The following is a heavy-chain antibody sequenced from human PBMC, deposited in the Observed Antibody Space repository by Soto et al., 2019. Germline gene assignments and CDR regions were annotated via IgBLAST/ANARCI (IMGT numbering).Heavy chain of an antibody. D-gene: IGHD4-4*01. V-gene: IGHV3-23*01. Sequence: EVQLLESGGGLVQPGGSLRLSCAASGFTFSSYAMNWVRQAPGKGLQWVSVISGSGDSTHYADSVKGRFTISRDNSKNTLYLQMNSLRAEDTAVYYCARRNSGWYFDLWGRGTLVTVSS. CDR1: GFTFSSYA. CDR2: ISGSGDST. J-gene: IGHJ2*01. CDR3: ARRNSGWYFDL.